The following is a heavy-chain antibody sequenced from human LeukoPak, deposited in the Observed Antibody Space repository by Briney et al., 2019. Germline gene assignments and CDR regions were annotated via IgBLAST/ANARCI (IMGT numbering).Heavy chain of an antibody. Sequence: KPSETLSLTCAVYGGSFSGYYWSWIRQPPGKGLEWIGEINHSGSTNYNPSLKSRVTISVDTSKNQFSLKLSSVTAADMAVYYCATSGYSSSWYGYNWFDPWGQGTLVTVSS. J-gene: IGHJ5*02. D-gene: IGHD6-13*01. CDR1: GGSFSGYY. CDR2: INHSGST. CDR3: ATSGYSSSWYGYNWFDP. V-gene: IGHV4-34*01.